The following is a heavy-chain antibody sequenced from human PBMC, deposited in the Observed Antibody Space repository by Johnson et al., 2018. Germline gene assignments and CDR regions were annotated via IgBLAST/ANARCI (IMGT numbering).Heavy chain of an antibody. D-gene: IGHD2-2*01. CDR1: GFTFSDYY. V-gene: IGHV3-11*04. J-gene: IGHJ6*03. Sequence: QVQLVESGGGLVKPGGSLRLSCAASGFTFSDYYMSWIRQAPGKGLEVVSYISITGTTIYYADSVKGRFTISRDNAKNSLFLQMNSLRDEDTAVYYCARLGSSTYYYYYYMDVWGKGTTVTVSS. CDR3: ARLGSSTYYYYYYMDV. CDR2: ISITGTTI.